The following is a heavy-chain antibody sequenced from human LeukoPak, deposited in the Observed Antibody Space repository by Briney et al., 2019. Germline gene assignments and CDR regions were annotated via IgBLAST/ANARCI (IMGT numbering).Heavy chain of an antibody. CDR1: GFTFSSYG. D-gene: IGHD5-24*01. V-gene: IGHV3-33*06. J-gene: IGHJ4*02. CDR3: AKDGGDGYNLGGYFDY. Sequence: GGSLRLSCAASGFTFSSYGMHWVRQAPGKGLEWVAVIWYDGSNKYYADSVKGRFTISRDNSKNTLYLQMNSLRAEDTAAYYCAKDGGDGYNLGGYFDYWGQGTLVAVSS. CDR2: IWYDGSNK.